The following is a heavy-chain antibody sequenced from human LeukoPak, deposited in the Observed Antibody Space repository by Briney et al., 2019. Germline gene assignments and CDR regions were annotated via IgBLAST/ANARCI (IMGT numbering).Heavy chain of an antibody. Sequence: GGSLRLSCAASGFTFSGSAMHWARQASGKGLEWVGRIRSKANSYATAYAASVKGRFTISRDDSKNTAYLQMNSLKTEDTAVYYCTRLRPSAGAFDIWGQGTMVTVSS. V-gene: IGHV3-73*01. CDR2: IRSKANSYAT. CDR1: GFTFSGSA. CDR3: TRLRPSAGAFDI. D-gene: IGHD2-2*01. J-gene: IGHJ3*02.